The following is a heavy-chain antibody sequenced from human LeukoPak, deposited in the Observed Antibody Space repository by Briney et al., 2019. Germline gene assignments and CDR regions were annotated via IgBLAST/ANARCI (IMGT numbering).Heavy chain of an antibody. J-gene: IGHJ5*02. D-gene: IGHD7-27*01. V-gene: IGHV3-23*01. CDR3: AKERLGNTKWFDP. CDR2: ISGSGDTT. Sequence: PGGSLRLSCATSGFTFNMYAMGWVRQAPGKGLQWVSSISGSGDTTYYADSVKGRFTISRDNSKNTLYLQMNSLRADDTAIYYCAKERLGNTKWFDPWGQGTLVTVSS. CDR1: GFTFNMYA.